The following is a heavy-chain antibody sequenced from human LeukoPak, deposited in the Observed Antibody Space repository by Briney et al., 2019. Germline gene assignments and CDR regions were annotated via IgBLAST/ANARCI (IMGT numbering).Heavy chain of an antibody. CDR2: ISHNGNT. V-gene: IGHV4-4*02. D-gene: IGHD5-12*01. J-gene: IGHJ4*02. CDR3: ARDGYSAYDRDLDH. Sequence: SGTLSLTCTISGASISDTNWWTWVRQPPGKGLEWIGEISHNGNTNYSPSLKSRVTISVDKSKNQFSLRLDSVTAADTAVYYCARDGYSAYDRDLDHWGQGVLVTVSS. CDR1: GASISDTNW.